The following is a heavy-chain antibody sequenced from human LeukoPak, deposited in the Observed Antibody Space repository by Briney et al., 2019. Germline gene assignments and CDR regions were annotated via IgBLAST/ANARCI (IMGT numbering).Heavy chain of an antibody. J-gene: IGHJ4*02. CDR1: GYTFASYY. V-gene: IGHV1-46*01. Sequence: ASVKVSCKASGYTFASYYMHWVRQAPGQGLEWMGIINPSGGSTSYAQKFQGRVTMTRDTSTSTVYMELSSLRSEDTAVYYCARDTGLGGIDYWGQGTLVTVSS. D-gene: IGHD1-26*01. CDR2: INPSGGST. CDR3: ARDTGLGGIDY.